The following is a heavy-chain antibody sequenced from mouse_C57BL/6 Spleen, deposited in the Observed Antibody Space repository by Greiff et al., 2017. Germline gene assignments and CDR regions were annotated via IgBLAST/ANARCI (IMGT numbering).Heavy chain of an antibody. Sequence: VQLKESGPELVKPGASVKIPCKASGYTFTDYNMDWVKQSHGKSLEWIGDINPNNGGTIYNQKFKGKATLTVDKSSSTAYMELRSLTSEDTAVYYCARSYDGLLAYWGQGTLVTVSA. J-gene: IGHJ3*01. CDR3: ARSYDGLLAY. CDR1: GYTFTDYN. V-gene: IGHV1-18*01. CDR2: INPNNGGT. D-gene: IGHD2-3*01.